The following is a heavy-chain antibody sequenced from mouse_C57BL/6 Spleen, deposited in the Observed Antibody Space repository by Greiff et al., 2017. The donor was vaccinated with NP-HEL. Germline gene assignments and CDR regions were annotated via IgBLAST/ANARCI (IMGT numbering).Heavy chain of an antibody. CDR3: ARGAYDYGGAWFTY. J-gene: IGHJ3*01. D-gene: IGHD2-4*01. CDR2: INPINGIT. CDR1: GYTFTSYW. V-gene: IGHV1-53*01. Sequence: VQLQQPGTELVKPGASVKLSCKASGYTFTSYWMHWVKQRPGQGLEWIGNINPINGITNYNEKFKNKATLTVDKSSGPTYLFLSSLTSEDSTIYSCARGAYDYGGAWFTYWGQGTLVTVSA.